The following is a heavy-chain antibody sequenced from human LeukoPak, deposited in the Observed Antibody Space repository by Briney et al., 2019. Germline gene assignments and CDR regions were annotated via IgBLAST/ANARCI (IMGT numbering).Heavy chain of an antibody. CDR3: ARPRSGSYLDAFDI. Sequence: SETLSLTCTVSGGSISSYYWNWIRQPPGKGLEWIGYIYYSGSTNYNPSLKSRVTISVDTSKNQFSLKLSSVTAADTAVYYCARPRSGSYLDAFDIWGQGTMVTVSS. CDR1: GGSISSYY. J-gene: IGHJ3*02. CDR2: IYYSGST. D-gene: IGHD1-26*01. V-gene: IGHV4-59*01.